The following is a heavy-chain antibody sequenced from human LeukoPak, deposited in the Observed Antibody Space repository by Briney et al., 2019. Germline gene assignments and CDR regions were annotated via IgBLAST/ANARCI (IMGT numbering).Heavy chain of an antibody. CDR2: IYYSGST. CDR1: GESFSKYY. J-gene: IGHJ5*02. Sequence: SETLSLTCAVYGESFSKYYWSWIRQPPGKGLEWIGSIYYSGSTYYNPSLKSRVTISVDTSKNQFSLKQSSVTAADTAVYYCARDAWFGPFDPWGQGTLVTVSS. V-gene: IGHV4-34*01. D-gene: IGHD3-10*01. CDR3: ARDAWFGPFDP.